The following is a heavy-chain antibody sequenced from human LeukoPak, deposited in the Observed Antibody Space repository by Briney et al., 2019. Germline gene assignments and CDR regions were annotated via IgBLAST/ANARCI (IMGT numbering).Heavy chain of an antibody. J-gene: IGHJ4*02. CDR3: ARGIVPAAFDY. Sequence: GGSLRLSCAASGFTFSDSSMNWVRQAPGTGLEWVSSISSNSGHISYADSVKGRFTVSRDNAKSSLYLQMTSLRAEDTAVYYCARGIVPAAFDYWGQGTLVTVSS. CDR2: ISSNSGHI. V-gene: IGHV3-21*01. D-gene: IGHD2-2*01. CDR1: GFTFSDSS.